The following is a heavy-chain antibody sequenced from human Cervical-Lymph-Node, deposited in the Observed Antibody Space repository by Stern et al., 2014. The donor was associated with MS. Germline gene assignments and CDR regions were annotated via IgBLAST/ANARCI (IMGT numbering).Heavy chain of an antibody. CDR1: VGTFSTFP. J-gene: IGHJ5*02. CDR3: ALSSETSDRWYSLGYDL. CDR2: LFPVFGTP. V-gene: IGHV1-69*01. Sequence: QVQLVQSGDEVTKPGSSVKVSCKASVGTFSTFPSRWVRQAPGQGLEWMGGLFPVFGTPTYAQEFRGRVTITADVSTSTVYMELSSLRSDDTAVYYCALSSETSDRWYSLGYDLWGQGTLVTVSS. D-gene: IGHD6-13*01.